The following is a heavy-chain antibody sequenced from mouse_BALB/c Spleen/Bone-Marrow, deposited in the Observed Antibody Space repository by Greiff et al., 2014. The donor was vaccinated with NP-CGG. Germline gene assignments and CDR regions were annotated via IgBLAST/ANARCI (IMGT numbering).Heavy chain of an antibody. Sequence: QVQLKESGPGLVAPSQSLSITCTASGFSFNSFGVHWVRQTPGKGLEWLGDIWPGGSKKYNSTVMSRLSISKDNSKSQVFLKMNSLQTDDIAMCYCAREETFYYALDYWGQGTSVTVSS. V-gene: IGHV2-9*02. CDR3: AREETFYYALDY. CDR2: IWPGGSK. CDR1: GFSFNSFG. J-gene: IGHJ4*01.